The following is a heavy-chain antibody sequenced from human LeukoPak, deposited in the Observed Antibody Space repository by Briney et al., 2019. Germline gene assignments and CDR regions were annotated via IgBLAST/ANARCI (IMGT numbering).Heavy chain of an antibody. Sequence: PGGSLRLSCAASGFTFSSYWMSWVRQAPGKGLQWVSAISGSATRTLYSDSVEGRFTISRDNSKNTLYLQMSSLGADDAAIYYCAKDRGMGATTVFDYWGQGTLVSVSS. D-gene: IGHD1-26*01. CDR1: GFTFSSYW. CDR3: AKDRGMGATTVFDY. CDR2: ISGSATRT. J-gene: IGHJ4*02. V-gene: IGHV3-23*01.